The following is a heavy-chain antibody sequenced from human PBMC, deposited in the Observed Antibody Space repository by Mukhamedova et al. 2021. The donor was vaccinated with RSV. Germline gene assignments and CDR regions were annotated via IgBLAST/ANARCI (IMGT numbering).Heavy chain of an antibody. CDR2: IYTSGST. V-gene: IGHV4-61*02. CDR3: ARDAAIYYYDSSGYYTGGDAFDI. J-gene: IGHJ3*02. Sequence: GLEWIGRIYTSGSTNYNPSLKSRVTISVDTSKNQFSLKLSSVTAADTAVYYCARDAAIYYYDSSGYYTGGDAFDIWGQGTMVTVS. D-gene: IGHD3-22*01.